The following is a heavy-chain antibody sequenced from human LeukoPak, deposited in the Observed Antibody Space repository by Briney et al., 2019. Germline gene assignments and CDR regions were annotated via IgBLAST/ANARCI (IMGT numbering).Heavy chain of an antibody. CDR1: GFTVSSNY. CDR2: IYSGGST. Sequence: GGSLRLSCAASGFTVSSNYMSWVRQAPGKGLEWVSVIYSGGSTYYADSVKGRFTISRDNSKNTLYLQMNSLRAEDTAVYYCARENYYGSGSQDHYYYYMDVWGKGTTVTISS. CDR3: ARENYYGSGSQDHYYYYMDV. J-gene: IGHJ6*03. V-gene: IGHV3-66*01. D-gene: IGHD3-10*01.